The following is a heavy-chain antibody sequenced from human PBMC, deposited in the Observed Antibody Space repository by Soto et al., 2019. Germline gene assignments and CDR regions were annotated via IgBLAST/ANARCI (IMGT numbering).Heavy chain of an antibody. CDR1: GGTFSSYA. J-gene: IGHJ6*02. CDR2: IIPIFGTA. D-gene: IGHD6-13*01. V-gene: IGHV1-69*01. CDR3: ARDGGSSSWSAHYGMDV. Sequence: QVQLVQSGAEVKKPGSSVKVSCKASGGTFSSYAISWVRQAPGQGLEWMGGIIPIFGTANYAQKFQGRVTITADESTSTAYMELSSLRSEDTAVYYCARDGGSSSWSAHYGMDVWGQGTTVTVSS.